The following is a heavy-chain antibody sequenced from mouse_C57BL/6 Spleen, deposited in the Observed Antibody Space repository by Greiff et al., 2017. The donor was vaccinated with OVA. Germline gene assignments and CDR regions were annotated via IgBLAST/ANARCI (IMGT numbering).Heavy chain of an antibody. CDR1: GYAFRSSW. CDR3: ARDDYRFAY. D-gene: IGHD2-4*01. V-gene: IGHV1-82*01. Sequence: VQGVESGPELVKPGASVKISCKASGYAFRSSWMNWVKQRPGKGLEWIGRIYPGDGDTNYNGKFKGKATLTADKSSSTAYMQLSSLTSEDAAVYFCARDDYRFAYWGQGTLVTVSA. CDR2: IYPGDGDT. J-gene: IGHJ3*01.